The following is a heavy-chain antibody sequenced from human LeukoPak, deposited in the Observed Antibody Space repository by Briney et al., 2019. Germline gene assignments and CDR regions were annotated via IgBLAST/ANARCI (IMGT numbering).Heavy chain of an antibody. Sequence: GASVKVSCKASGYTFTAYYMHWVRQAPGQGLEWMGWISPNNGGTNYAQQFQGRVTMTRDTSTTTAYMELSSLRSDDTAVYFCARALLRGSYSDFDYWGQGTLVTVSS. CDR2: ISPNNGGT. CDR1: GYTFTAYY. V-gene: IGHV1-2*02. CDR3: ARALLRGSYSDFDY. D-gene: IGHD3-16*01. J-gene: IGHJ4*02.